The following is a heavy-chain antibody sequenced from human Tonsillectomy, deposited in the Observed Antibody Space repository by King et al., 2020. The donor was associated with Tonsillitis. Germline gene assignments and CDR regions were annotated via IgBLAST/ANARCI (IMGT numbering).Heavy chain of an antibody. D-gene: IGHD6-19*01. Sequence: QLVQSGAEVKKPGASVKVSCKASGYTFTSYGISWVRQAPGQGLEWRGWISGYNGNTKYAQKLQGRLTMTTDRSTSTAYMELRSLRSDDTAVYYCARVSVGELPAIAVAGGAFDIWGQGTMVTVSS. J-gene: IGHJ3*02. CDR2: ISGYNGNT. V-gene: IGHV1-18*04. CDR1: GYTFTSYG. CDR3: ARVSVGELPAIAVAGGAFDI.